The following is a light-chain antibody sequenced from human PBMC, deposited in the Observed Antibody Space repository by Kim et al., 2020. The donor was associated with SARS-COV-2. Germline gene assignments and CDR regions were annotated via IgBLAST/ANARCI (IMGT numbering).Light chain of an antibody. V-gene: IGKV1-5*03. Sequence: DIQMTQSPSTLSASVGDRITITCRTSQSISSWLAWYQQKPGKAPKLLIYKASTLESGVPSRFSGSGSGTEFTLTISSLQPDDFATYYCQQYYTYVYTFGQGTKLEI. CDR2: KAS. J-gene: IGKJ2*01. CDR3: QQYYTYVYT. CDR1: QSISSW.